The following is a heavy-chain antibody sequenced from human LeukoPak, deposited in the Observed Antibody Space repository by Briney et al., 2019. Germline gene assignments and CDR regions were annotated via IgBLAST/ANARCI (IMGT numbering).Heavy chain of an antibody. CDR3: ARGGYSSSWYGKYYYYYGMDV. CDR1: GYTFTSYD. J-gene: IGHJ6*02. CDR2: MNPNRGNT. D-gene: IGHD6-13*01. V-gene: IGHV1-8*01. Sequence: ASVKVSCKASGYTFTSYDINWVRQATGQGLEWMGWMNPNRGNTGYAQKFEGRVTMTRNTSISTAYMELSSLRSEDTAVYYCARGGYSSSWYGKYYYYYGMDVWGQGTTVTVSS.